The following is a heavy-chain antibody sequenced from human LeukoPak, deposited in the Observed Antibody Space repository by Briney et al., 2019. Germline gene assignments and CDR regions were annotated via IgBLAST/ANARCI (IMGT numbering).Heavy chain of an antibody. CDR2: ISYDGSNK. V-gene: IGHV3-30*18. D-gene: IGHD4-17*01. CDR1: GFTFRSYG. Sequence: QSGGSLRLSCAASGFTFRSYGMHWVRQAPGKGLEWVAVISYDGSNKYYADSVKGRFTISRDNSKNTLYLQMNSLRAEDTAVYYCAKGMSAVTKIDYWGQGTLVTVSS. CDR3: AKGMSAVTKIDY. J-gene: IGHJ4*02.